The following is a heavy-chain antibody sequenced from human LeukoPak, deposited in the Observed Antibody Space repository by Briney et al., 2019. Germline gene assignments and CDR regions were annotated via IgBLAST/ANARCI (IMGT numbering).Heavy chain of an antibody. J-gene: IGHJ4*02. CDR3: ATTSAYSSGGD. CDR2: ISSSSSYI. V-gene: IGHV3-11*06. CDR1: GFTFSDYY. Sequence: GGSLRLSCAASGFTFSDYYMSWIRQAPGKGLEWVSSISSSSSYIYYADSVKGRFTISRDNAKNSLYLQMNSLRAEDTAVYYCATTSAYSSGGDWGQGTLVTVSS. D-gene: IGHD6-19*01.